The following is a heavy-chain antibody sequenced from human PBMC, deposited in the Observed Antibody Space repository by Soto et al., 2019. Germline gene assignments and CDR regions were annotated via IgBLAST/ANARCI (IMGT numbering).Heavy chain of an antibody. Sequence: PGGSLRLSCTASGFNLRDQALSWVRQAPGGGLEWVSGISGMEDRTNYADFVKGRFFISKDRAKNTLNLQMNGLRDDDTAVYYCAKTHTGGWGQGTQVTVSS. D-gene: IGHD3-10*01. CDR2: ISGMEDRT. CDR1: GFNLRDQA. CDR3: AKTHTGG. J-gene: IGHJ4*02. V-gene: IGHV3-23*01.